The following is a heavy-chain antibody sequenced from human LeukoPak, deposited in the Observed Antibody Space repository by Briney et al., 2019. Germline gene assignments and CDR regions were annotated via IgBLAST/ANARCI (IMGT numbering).Heavy chain of an antibody. CDR1: GFTFSSYA. Sequence: GGSLRLSCAASGFTFSSYAMSWVRQAPGKGLEWVSAISGSGGSTYYADSVKGRFTISRDNSKNTLYLQMNSLRAEDTAVYYCAKPSPSNQYYDILTGYYDPSPIDYWGQGTLVTVSS. V-gene: IGHV3-23*01. CDR2: ISGSGGST. J-gene: IGHJ4*02. CDR3: AKPSPSNQYYDILTGYYDPSPIDY. D-gene: IGHD3-9*01.